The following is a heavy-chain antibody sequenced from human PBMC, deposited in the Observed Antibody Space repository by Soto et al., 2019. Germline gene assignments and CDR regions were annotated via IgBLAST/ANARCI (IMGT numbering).Heavy chain of an antibody. V-gene: IGHV3-53*04. CDR2: IYSGGST. Sequence: GGSLRLSCAASGFTVSSNYMSWVRQAPGKGLEWVSVIYSGGSTYYADSVKGRFTISRHNSKNTLYLQMNSLRAEDTAVYYCARARGTMVRGVSFDYWDQGTLVTVSS. J-gene: IGHJ4*02. CDR3: ARARGTMVRGVSFDY. CDR1: GFTVSSNY. D-gene: IGHD3-10*01.